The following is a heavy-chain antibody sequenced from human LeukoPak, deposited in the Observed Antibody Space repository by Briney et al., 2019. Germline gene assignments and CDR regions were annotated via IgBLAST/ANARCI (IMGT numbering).Heavy chain of an antibody. Sequence: GESPKISCKGSGYNFTSYWIGWVRQMPGKGLEWIGIIYPGDSDTRYSPSFQGQVTISADKSISTAYLQWSSLKASDTAMYYCARHVGSYYYDSSGYSHFDYWGQGTLVTVSS. CDR1: GYNFTSYW. J-gene: IGHJ4*02. D-gene: IGHD3-22*01. CDR3: ARHVGSYYYDSSGYSHFDY. CDR2: IYPGDSDT. V-gene: IGHV5-51*01.